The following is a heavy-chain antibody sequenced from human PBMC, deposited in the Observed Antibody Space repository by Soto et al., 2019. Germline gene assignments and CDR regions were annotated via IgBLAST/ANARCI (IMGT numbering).Heavy chain of an antibody. D-gene: IGHD3-22*01. V-gene: IGHV5-51*01. CDR2: IYPGDSDT. J-gene: IGHJ3*02. CDR1: GYSFTSCS. CDR3: AKRLPVDSDSSGHSSAFDI. Sequence: EQSLKISCKGSGYSFTSCSIGWVLQMPGKGLEWMGIIYPGDSDTRYSPSFQGQVTISADKSISTAYLQWSSLKASDTAMYYCAKRLPVDSDSSGHSSAFDIWGQGTMVAVSS.